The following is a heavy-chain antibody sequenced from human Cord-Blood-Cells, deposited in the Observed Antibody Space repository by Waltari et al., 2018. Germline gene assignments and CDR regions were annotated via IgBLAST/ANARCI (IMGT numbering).Heavy chain of an antibody. CDR3: ASPGVSYNGAVDI. Sequence: QVQLLQSGSEVKKPGSSVKVSCKASGGTFRSYPLRWVRQAPGQGLEWMGGRSPNVGTASYAQRCQGGVTVAADEAASSAYIVLSGRRSDDSAVYYWASPGVSYNGAVDIWGEGTMVTVGS. CDR1: GGTFRSYP. CDR2: RSPNVGTA. D-gene: IGHD1-26*01. V-gene: IGHV1-69*01. J-gene: IGHJ3*02.